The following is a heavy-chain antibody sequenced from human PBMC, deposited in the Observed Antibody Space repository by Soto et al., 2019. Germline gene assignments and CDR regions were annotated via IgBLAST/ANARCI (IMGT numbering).Heavy chain of an antibody. CDR2: IIPILGIA. CDR1: GGTFSSYT. D-gene: IGHD3-3*01. V-gene: IGHV1-69*04. J-gene: IGHJ3*02. CDR3: ARESFGVVENAFDI. Sequence: SVKVSCKASGGTFSSYTISWVRQAPGQGLEWMGRIIPILGIANYAQKFQGRVTITADKSTSTAYMELSSLRSEDTAVYHCARESFGVVENAFDIWGQGTMVTVSS.